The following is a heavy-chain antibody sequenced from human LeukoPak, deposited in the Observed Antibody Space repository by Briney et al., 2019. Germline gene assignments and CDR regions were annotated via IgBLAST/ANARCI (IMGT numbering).Heavy chain of an antibody. D-gene: IGHD6-13*01. CDR1: GGTFSSYA. J-gene: IGHJ4*02. V-gene: IGHV1-69*04. CDR3: ATEPPGSS. Sequence: SVKVSCKASGGTFSSYAISWVRQAPGQGLEWMGRIIPILGIANYAQKFQGRVTMTEDTSTDTAYMELSSLRSEDTAVYYCATEPPGSSWGQGTLVTVSS. CDR2: IIPILGIA.